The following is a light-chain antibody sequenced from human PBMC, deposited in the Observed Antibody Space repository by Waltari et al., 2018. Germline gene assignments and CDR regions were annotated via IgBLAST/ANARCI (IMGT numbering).Light chain of an antibody. Sequence: QSVLTQPPSASGTPGQRVTISCSGSSSNIGSNVVNWYQQVPGTTPKLLIYRNDRRPSGRPDRFSGSKSGNSASLAIVGLRSEDEADYYCAAWDDKLGGRWEFGGGTKLTVL. CDR3: AAWDDKLGGRWE. CDR1: SSNIGSNV. J-gene: IGLJ2*01. CDR2: RND. V-gene: IGLV1-47*01.